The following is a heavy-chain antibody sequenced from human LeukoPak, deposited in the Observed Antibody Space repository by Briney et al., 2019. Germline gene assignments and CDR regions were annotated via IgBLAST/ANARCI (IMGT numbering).Heavy chain of an antibody. CDR1: GGSISSYY. J-gene: IGHJ4*02. Sequence: SETLSLTCTVSGGSISSYYWSWIRQPPGKGLEWIGYIYYSGSTNYNPSLKSRVTISVDTSKNQFSLKLSSVTAADTAVYYCARLGSSWRLDYWGQGTLSPSPQ. D-gene: IGHD6-13*01. CDR2: IYYSGST. CDR3: ARLGSSWRLDY. V-gene: IGHV4-59*08.